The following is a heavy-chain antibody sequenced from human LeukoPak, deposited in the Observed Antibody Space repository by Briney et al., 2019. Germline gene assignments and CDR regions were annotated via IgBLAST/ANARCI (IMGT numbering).Heavy chain of an antibody. D-gene: IGHD6-13*01. CDR3: ARDPGTGAAAGTWSAFDI. J-gene: IGHJ3*02. CDR2: ISYDGSNK. V-gene: IGHV3-30-3*01. CDR1: GFTFSSYA. Sequence: GGSLRLSCAASGFTFSSYAMHWVRQAPGKGLEWVAVISYDGSNKYYADSVKGRFTISRDNSKSTLYLQMNSLRAEDTAVYYCARDPGTGAAAGTWSAFDIWGQGTMVTVSS.